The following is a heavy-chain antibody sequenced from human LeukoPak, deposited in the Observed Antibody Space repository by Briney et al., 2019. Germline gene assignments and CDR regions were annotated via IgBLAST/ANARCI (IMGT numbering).Heavy chain of an antibody. CDR1: GYSFTSYW. Sequence: GESLKISCKGSGYSFTSYWIGWVRQMPGKGLEWMGIVYPGDSDTRYSPSFQGQVTISADKSISTAYLQWSSLKASDTAMYYCASSLLGSSTLFDYWGQGTLVTVSS. D-gene: IGHD6-6*01. V-gene: IGHV5-51*01. CDR2: VYPGDSDT. CDR3: ASSLLGSSTLFDY. J-gene: IGHJ4*02.